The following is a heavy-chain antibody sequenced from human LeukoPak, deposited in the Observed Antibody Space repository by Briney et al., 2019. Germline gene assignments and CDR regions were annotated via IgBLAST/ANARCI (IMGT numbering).Heavy chain of an antibody. V-gene: IGHV3-53*01. D-gene: IGHD3-3*01. CDR1: GFTVSSNY. CDR2: IYSGGST. J-gene: IGHJ6*03. CDR3: ARGGSDIQGGFWRLYYYYYMDV. Sequence: GGSLRLSCAASGFTVSSNYMSWVRQAPGKGLEWVLVIYSGGSTYYADSVKGRFTISRENSKNTLYLQMNSLRAEDTAVYYCARGGSDIQGGFWRLYYYYYMDVWGKGTTVTVSS.